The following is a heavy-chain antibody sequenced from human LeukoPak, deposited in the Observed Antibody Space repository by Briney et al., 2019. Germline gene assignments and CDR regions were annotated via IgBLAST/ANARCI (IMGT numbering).Heavy chain of an antibody. D-gene: IGHD4-17*01. CDR3: ARVVYGDYDYFDY. J-gene: IGHJ4*02. CDR2: IYHSGST. CDR1: GGSISSSNR. Sequence: SETLSLTCAVSGGSISSSNRWSWVRQPPGKGLEWIGEIYHSGSTNYNPSLKSRVTISVDKSKNQFSLKLSSVTAADTAVYHCARVVYGDYDYFDYWGQGTLVTVSS. V-gene: IGHV4-4*02.